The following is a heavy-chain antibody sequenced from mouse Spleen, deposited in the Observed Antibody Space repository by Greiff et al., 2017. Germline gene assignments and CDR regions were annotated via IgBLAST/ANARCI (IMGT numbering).Heavy chain of an antibody. D-gene: IGHD2-5*01. V-gene: IGHV1-20*01. J-gene: IGHJ4*01. CDR2: INPYNGDT. CDR1: GYSFTGYF. CDR3: ARKAYYSNYVDYAMDY. Sequence: EVQLQQSGPELVKPGDSVKISCKASGYSFTGYFMNWVMQSHGKSLEWIGRINPYNGDTFYNQKFKGKATLTVDKSSSTAHMELRSLTSEDSAVYYCARKAYYSNYVDYAMDYWGQGTSVTVSS.